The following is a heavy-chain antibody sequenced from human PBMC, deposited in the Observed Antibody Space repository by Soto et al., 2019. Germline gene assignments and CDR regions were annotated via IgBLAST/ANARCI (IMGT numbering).Heavy chain of an antibody. V-gene: IGHV2-5*02. D-gene: IGHD5-18*01. J-gene: IGHJ4*02. Sequence: QITLKESGPTLVKPTQTLTLTCTFSGFSLSTSGVGVGWIRQPPGKALEWLALIYWDDDKRYSPSLKSRLTITKDTSKTQVVRTMTNMDPVDTATYYCAHRRRAGYSYGGFDYWGQGTLVTVSS. CDR1: GFSLSTSGVG. CDR2: IYWDDDK. CDR3: AHRRRAGYSYGGFDY.